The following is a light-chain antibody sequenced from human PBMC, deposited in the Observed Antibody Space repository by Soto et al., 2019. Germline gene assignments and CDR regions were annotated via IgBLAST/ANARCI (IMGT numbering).Light chain of an antibody. Sequence: QSVLTQPPSASATPGQRVTISCSGSNSNIGTNNVNWYQQLPGTAPRLLIYTNNQRPSGVPQRFSGSKTGTSASLAIGGPQSEDGADYYCAAWDDSLGAYVLGTGTKGTVL. CDR2: TNN. CDR3: AAWDDSLGAYV. J-gene: IGLJ1*01. CDR1: NSNIGTNN. V-gene: IGLV1-44*01.